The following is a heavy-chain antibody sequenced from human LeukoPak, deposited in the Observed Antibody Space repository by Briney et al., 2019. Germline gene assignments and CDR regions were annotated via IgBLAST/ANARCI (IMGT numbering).Heavy chain of an antibody. Sequence: ASVKVSCKTSGYTFTNYIISWVRQAPGQGLEWMGWINPNSGGTNYAQKFQGRVTMTRDTSISTAYMELSRLRSDDTAVYYCARVRSSGSYYGRNDAFDIWGQGTMVTVSS. J-gene: IGHJ3*02. D-gene: IGHD1-26*01. CDR1: GYTFTNYI. V-gene: IGHV1-2*02. CDR2: INPNSGGT. CDR3: ARVRSSGSYYGRNDAFDI.